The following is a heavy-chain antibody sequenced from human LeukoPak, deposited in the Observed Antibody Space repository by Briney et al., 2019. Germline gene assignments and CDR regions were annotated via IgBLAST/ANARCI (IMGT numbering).Heavy chain of an antibody. V-gene: IGHV1-69*04. CDR1: GGTFSSYA. CDR2: IIPILGIA. Sequence: SVKVSCKASGGTFSSYAISWVRQAPGQGLEWMGRIIPILGIANYAQKFQGRVTITADKSTSTAYMELSSLRSEDTAVYYCARVPQGSSWPYYFDYWGQGTLVTVSS. J-gene: IGHJ4*02. D-gene: IGHD6-13*01. CDR3: ARVPQGSSWPYYFDY.